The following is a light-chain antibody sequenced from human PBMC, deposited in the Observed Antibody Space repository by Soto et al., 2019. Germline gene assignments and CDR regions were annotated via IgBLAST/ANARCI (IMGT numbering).Light chain of an antibody. CDR1: QSVSRF. Sequence: EIVLTQSPATLSLSPGERATLSCRASQSVSRFLAWYQQNPGQAPRLLIYDASNRATGIPARFSGSGSGTDFTLTISSLEPEDFAAYYCQQRSNWLTFGGGTKVDIK. V-gene: IGKV3-11*01. J-gene: IGKJ4*01. CDR3: QQRSNWLT. CDR2: DAS.